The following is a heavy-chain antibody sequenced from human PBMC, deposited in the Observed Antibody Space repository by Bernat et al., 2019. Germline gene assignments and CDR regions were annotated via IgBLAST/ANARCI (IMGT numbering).Heavy chain of an antibody. CDR1: GFTVSNY. D-gene: IGHD3-16*01. Sequence: EVHLVETGGGLIQPGGSLRLSCAASGFTVSNYMTWVRQGSGKGLEWVSVIYSAGSTYYADSVKGRFTISRDISKKPLYLQMNSLRAEDTAVYFCARGGGDHYYYGMDVWGQGTTVTVSS. CDR2: IYSAGST. V-gene: IGHV3-53*05. J-gene: IGHJ6*02. CDR3: ARGGGDHYYYGMDV.